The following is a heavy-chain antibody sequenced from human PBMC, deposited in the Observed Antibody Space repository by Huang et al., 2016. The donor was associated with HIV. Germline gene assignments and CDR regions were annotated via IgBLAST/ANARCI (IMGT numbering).Heavy chain of an antibody. CDR3: ARGDYYDSSGYHPGYFDY. CDR2: IRNDGMKK. D-gene: IGHD3-22*01. Sequence: VQLIESGGGVVQPGKSLRLSCATSGFILRNYGMHWVRQAPGKGLKVVALIRNDGMKKNYADSVRGRFTVGGDNGNNTLFLQMRSLGVDDTAVYYCARGDYYDSSGYHPGYFDYWGQGILVTVSS. J-gene: IGHJ4*02. CDR1: GFILRNYG. V-gene: IGHV3-33*04.